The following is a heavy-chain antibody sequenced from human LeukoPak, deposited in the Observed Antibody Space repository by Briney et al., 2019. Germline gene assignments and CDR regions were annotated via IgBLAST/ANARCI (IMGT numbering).Heavy chain of an antibody. V-gene: IGHV4-39*01. D-gene: IGHD2-15*01. CDR3: ARHKRISPAYYYYMDV. J-gene: IGHJ6*03. Sequence: PSETLSLTCTVSGGSISSSSYYWGWIRQPPGKGLEWIGSIYYSGSTYYNPSLKSRVTISVDTSKNQFSLKLSSVTAADTAVYYCARHKRISPAYYYYMDVWGKGTTVTVSS. CDR1: GGSISSSSYY. CDR2: IYYSGST.